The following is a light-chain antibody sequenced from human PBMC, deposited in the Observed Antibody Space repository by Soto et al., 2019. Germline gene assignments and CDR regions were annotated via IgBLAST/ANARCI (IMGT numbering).Light chain of an antibody. CDR2: EVS. J-gene: IGLJ1*01. CDR3: SSYTSSSTLEGV. V-gene: IGLV2-14*01. CDR1: SSDVGGYNY. Sequence: QSALTPPSSLSGSPGQSITISCTGTSSDVGGYNYVSWYQQHPGKAPKLMIYEVSNRPSGVSNRFSGSKSGNTASLTISGLQAEDEADYYCSSYTSSSTLEGVFGTGTKVTVL.